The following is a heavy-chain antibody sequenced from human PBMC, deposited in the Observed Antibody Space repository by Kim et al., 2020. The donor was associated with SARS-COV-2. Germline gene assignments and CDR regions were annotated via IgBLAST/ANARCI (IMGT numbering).Heavy chain of an antibody. D-gene: IGHD5-12*01. CDR1: GFTFSSYA. J-gene: IGHJ6*02. CDR2: ISYDGSNK. V-gene: IGHV3-30-3*01. CDR3: ARESVYSGYDFDYYYYGMDV. Sequence: GGSLRLSCAASGFTFSSYAMHWVRQAPGKGLEWVAVISYDGSNKYYADSVKGRFTISRDNSKNTLYLQMNSLRAEDTAVYYCARESVYSGYDFDYYYYGMDVWGQGTTVTVSS.